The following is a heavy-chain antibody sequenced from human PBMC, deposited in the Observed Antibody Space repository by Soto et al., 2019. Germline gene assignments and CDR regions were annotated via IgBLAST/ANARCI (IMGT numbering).Heavy chain of an antibody. V-gene: IGHV3-23*01. CDR2: ISGNGAGT. D-gene: IGHD5-18*01. CDR1: GFTFSSYA. J-gene: IGHJ4*02. Sequence: EVQLLESGGGLVQPGGSLRLSCAASGFTFSSYAMSWVRQAPGKGLEWVSAISGNGAGTYYADSVKGRFTISRDNSKNTLYLQRNSLRAEDTAVYYCAKQRYSYGYAHWGQGTLVTVSS. CDR3: AKQRYSYGYAH.